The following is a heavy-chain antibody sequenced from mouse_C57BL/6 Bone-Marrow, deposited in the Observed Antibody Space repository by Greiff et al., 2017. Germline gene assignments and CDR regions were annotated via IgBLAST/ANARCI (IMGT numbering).Heavy chain of an antibody. D-gene: IGHD2-1*01. CDR1: GFTFSSYA. Sequence: EVKLVESGGGLVKPGGSLKLSCAASGFTFSSYAMSWVRQTPEKRLEWVATLSDGGSYTYYPDNVKGRFTISRDNAKNNLYLQMSHLKSEDTAMYYCARDLFYYGFAYWGQGTLVTVSA. CDR3: ARDLFYYGFAY. J-gene: IGHJ3*01. CDR2: LSDGGSYT. V-gene: IGHV5-4*01.